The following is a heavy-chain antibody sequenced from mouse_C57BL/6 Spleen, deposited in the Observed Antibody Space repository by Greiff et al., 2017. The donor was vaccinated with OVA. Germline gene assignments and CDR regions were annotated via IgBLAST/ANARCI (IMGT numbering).Heavy chain of an antibody. CDR3: ARSDYYGSSPAY. CDR1: GYTFTSYW. CDR2: IDPSDSYT. D-gene: IGHD1-1*01. J-gene: IGHJ3*01. Sequence: QVQLQQPGAELVMPGASVKLSCKASGYTFTSYWMHWVKQRPGQGLEWIGEIDPSDSYTNYNQKFKGKSTLTVDKSSSTAYMQLSSLTSEDSAVYYGARSDYYGSSPAYWGQGTLVTVSA. V-gene: IGHV1-69*01.